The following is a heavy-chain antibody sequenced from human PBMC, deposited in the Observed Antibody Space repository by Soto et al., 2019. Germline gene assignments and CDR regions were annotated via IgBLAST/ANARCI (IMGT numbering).Heavy chain of an antibody. Sequence: PGGSLRLSCAASGFTFSSYAMHWVRQAPGKGLEWVAVISYDGSNKYYADSVKGRFTISRDNSKNTLYLQMNSLRAEGTAVYYCARELYGSSGYYPPKNSFDYWGQGTLVTVSS. CDR2: ISYDGSNK. D-gene: IGHD3-22*01. CDR1: GFTFSSYA. V-gene: IGHV3-30-3*01. CDR3: ARELYGSSGYYPPKNSFDY. J-gene: IGHJ4*02.